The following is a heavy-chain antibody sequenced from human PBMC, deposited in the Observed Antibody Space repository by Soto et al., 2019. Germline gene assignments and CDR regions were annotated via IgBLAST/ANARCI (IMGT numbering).Heavy chain of an antibody. CDR2: INPNSGDT. Sequence: GASGKVSCKASGYTFTGYYMHWVRQAPGQGLEWMGWINPNSGDTNYAQKFQGWVTMTTDTSTSTAYTELSSLRSDDTAVYYCARDLHSSSSLIDYWGQGTLVTVSS. D-gene: IGHD6-6*01. J-gene: IGHJ4*02. CDR3: ARDLHSSSSLIDY. V-gene: IGHV1-2*04. CDR1: GYTFTGYY.